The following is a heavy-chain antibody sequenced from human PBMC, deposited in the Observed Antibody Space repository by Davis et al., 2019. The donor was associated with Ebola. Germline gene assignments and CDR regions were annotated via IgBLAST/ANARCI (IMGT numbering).Heavy chain of an antibody. V-gene: IGHV5-51*01. CDR2: IYAGDSDS. D-gene: IGHD3-10*01. Sequence: KVSCEGSGYSFTSYWIGWVRQMPGKGLEWMGIIYAGDSDSRYSPSFEGQVTISVDRSITTAYLQWRSLRASDTAIYYCARQESLYGWSDYWGQGTLVTVSS. CDR1: GYSFTSYW. CDR3: ARQESLYGWSDY. J-gene: IGHJ4*02.